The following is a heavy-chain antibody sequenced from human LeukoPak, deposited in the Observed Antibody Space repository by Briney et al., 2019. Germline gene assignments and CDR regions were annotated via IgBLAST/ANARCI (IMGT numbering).Heavy chain of an antibody. Sequence: GGSLRLSCVASGFTSSTSAMSWGREAPGKGLGWVSAIRGGGGSTFYADSVKGRFTIPRDNSKSTLYLQLNSLKTEDTALYYCAKDGTSGTWDNWGQGTLVTVSS. CDR3: AKDGTSGTWDN. J-gene: IGHJ4*02. V-gene: IGHV3-23*01. D-gene: IGHD1-1*01. CDR2: IRGGGGST. CDR1: GFTSSTSA.